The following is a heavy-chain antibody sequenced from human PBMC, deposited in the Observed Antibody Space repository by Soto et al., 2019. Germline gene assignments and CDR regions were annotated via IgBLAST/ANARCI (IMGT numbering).Heavy chain of an antibody. V-gene: IGHV1-18*01. D-gene: IGHD3-22*01. CDR1: GYTFTSYG. CDR2: ISAYNGNT. Sequence: ASVKVSCKASGYTFTSYGISWVRQAPGQGLEWMGWISAYNGNTNYAQKLQGRVTMTTDTSTSTAYMELRSLRSDDTAVYYCARVVVDCSGYQSDNWIVSWGQGTLVTVSS. CDR3: ARVVVDCSGYQSDNWIVS. J-gene: IGHJ5*01.